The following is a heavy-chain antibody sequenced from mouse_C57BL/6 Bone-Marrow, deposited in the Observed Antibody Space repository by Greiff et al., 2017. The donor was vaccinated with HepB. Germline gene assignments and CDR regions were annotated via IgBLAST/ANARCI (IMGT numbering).Heavy chain of an antibody. Sequence: EVKLMESGPVLVKPGASVKMSCKASGYTFTDYYMNWVKQSHGKSLEWIGVINPYNGGTSYNQKFKGKATLTVDKSSSTAYMELNSLTSEDSAVYYCAILRRVLFAYWGQGTLVTVSA. V-gene: IGHV1-19*01. CDR3: AILRRVLFAY. CDR1: GYTFTDYY. J-gene: IGHJ3*01. D-gene: IGHD1-1*01. CDR2: INPYNGGT.